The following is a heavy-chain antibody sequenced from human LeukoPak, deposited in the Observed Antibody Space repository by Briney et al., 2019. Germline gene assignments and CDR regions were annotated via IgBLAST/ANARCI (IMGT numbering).Heavy chain of an antibody. D-gene: IGHD4-17*01. Sequence: SQTLSLTCTVSGDSISSGNFYWGWIRQPPGKELQWIGSIYYNGITHYNPSLESRVTISADTSTNEFSLKLRSVTAADTAMYYCARDHGDFVQHDWGQGTLVTVSS. CDR3: ARDHGDFVQHD. J-gene: IGHJ4*02. V-gene: IGHV4-39*01. CDR2: IYYNGIT. CDR1: GDSISSGNFY.